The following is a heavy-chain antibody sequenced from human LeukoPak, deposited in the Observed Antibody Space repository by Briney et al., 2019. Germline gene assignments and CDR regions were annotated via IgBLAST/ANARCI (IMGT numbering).Heavy chain of an antibody. CDR1: GGTFSSYA. V-gene: IGHV1-69*05. CDR3: ARSIAVVPAATPHTDDAFDI. D-gene: IGHD2-2*01. J-gene: IGHJ3*02. CDR2: IIPIFGTA. Sequence: SVKVSCKASGGTFSSYAISWVRQAPGQGLEWMGGIIPIFGTANYAQKFQGRVTITTDESTSTAYMELSSLRSEDTAVYYCARSIAVVPAATPHTDDAFDIWGQGTMVTVSS.